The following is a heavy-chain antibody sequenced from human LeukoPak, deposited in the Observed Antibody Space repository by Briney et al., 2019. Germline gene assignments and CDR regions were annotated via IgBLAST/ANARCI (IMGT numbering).Heavy chain of an antibody. CDR3: TAGRRYSLFDY. D-gene: IGHD5-18*01. J-gene: IGHJ4*02. CDR2: FEPEDGGR. Sequence: GASVKVSCNVSGYTLTELSLHCVRQAPGKGLEWMGGFEPEDGGRLYAQNFQGRVTTTEDTSTDTAYMELSSLSSEDTAVYYCTAGRRYSLFDYWGQGTLVIVSS. V-gene: IGHV1-24*01. CDR1: GYTLTELS.